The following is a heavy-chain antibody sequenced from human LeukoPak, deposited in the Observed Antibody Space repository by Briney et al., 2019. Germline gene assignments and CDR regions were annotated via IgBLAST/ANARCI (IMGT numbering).Heavy chain of an antibody. Sequence: GSLRLSCTASGFMFSDYWMSWVRQAPGKGPEWVANINPAGSQQYSVDSSKGRSTVSRDNAKKSFYLQMNYLRAEDTAVYYCVKWGPYCSTHYCPALESWGQGTLVTVSS. CDR2: INPAGSQQ. J-gene: IGHJ4*02. D-gene: IGHD4-11*01. V-gene: IGHV3-7*01. CDR1: GFMFSDYW. CDR3: VKWGPYCSTHYCPALES.